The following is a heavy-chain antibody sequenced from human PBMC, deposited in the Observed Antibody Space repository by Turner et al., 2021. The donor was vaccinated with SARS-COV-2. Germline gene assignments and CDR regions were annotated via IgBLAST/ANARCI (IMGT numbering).Heavy chain of an antibody. CDR2: FDPEDGET. V-gene: IGHV1-24*01. D-gene: IGHD2-21*02. J-gene: IGHJ4*02. CDR3: ATGYAYCGGDCSIHY. CDR1: GYTLIELS. Sequence: HVQLVHSWAEVKKTGASVKVSCKVSGYTLIELSMHWVRQAPGKGLEWMGGFDPEDGETIYAQKFQGRVTMTEDKSTDTAYMELSSLRSEDTAVYYCATGYAYCGGDCSIHYWGQGTLVTVSS.